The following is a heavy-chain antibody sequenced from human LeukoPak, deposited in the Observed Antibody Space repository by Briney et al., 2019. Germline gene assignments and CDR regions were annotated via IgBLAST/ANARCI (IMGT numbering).Heavy chain of an antibody. CDR1: GFTFSNYA. CDR3: ARSTGSLHDAFDI. J-gene: IGHJ3*02. CDR2: ISSGGTYE. D-gene: IGHD3-10*01. Sequence: SGGSLRLSCAASGFTFSNYAMHWVRQAPGKGLEWVSLISSGGTYEYYADSVKGRFTISRDNSKNTLYLQLNSLRAEDTAVYYCARSTGSLHDAFDIWGQGTMVTVSS. V-gene: IGHV3-30*01.